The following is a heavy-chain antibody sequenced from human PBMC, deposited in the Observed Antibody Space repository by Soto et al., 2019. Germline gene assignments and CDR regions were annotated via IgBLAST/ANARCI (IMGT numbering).Heavy chain of an antibody. CDR2: IYYSGST. CDR3: ARDDDWFDP. J-gene: IGHJ5*02. CDR1: GGSVSSGSYY. V-gene: IGHV4-61*01. Sequence: QVQLQESGPGLVKPSETLSLTCTVSGGSVSSGSYYWSWIRQPPGKGLEWIGYIYYSGSTNFNPSLKSRVTISVDTSKNQFSLKLSSVTAADTAVYYCARDDDWFDPGGQGTLVTVSS.